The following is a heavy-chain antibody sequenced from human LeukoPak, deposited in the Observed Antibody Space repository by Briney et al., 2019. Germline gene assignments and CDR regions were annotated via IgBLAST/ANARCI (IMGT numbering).Heavy chain of an antibody. CDR2: IYYSGST. D-gene: IGHD2-2*01. J-gene: IGHJ5*02. CDR3: ARGSRWIVVVPAATMFDP. CDR1: GGSISSSSYY. V-gene: IGHV4-39*07. Sequence: SETLSLTCTVSGGSISSSSYYWGWIRQPPGKGLEWIGSIYYSGSTYYNPSLKSRVTISVDTSKNQFSLKLSSVTAADTAVYYCARGSRWIVVVPAATMFDPWGQGTLVTVSS.